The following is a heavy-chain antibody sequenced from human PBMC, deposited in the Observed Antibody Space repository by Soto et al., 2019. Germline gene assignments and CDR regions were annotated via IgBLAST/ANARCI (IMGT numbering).Heavy chain of an antibody. CDR2: IVPIYRTA. CDR1: GGTFSSYR. D-gene: IGHD4-17*01. Sequence: SVKVSCKASGGTFSSYRINWVRQAPGQGLEWVGGIVPIYRTADYAQKFQGRVTITADESTRTAYMELSSLRSEDTAVYYCARDPVPTTVVTPYYYYGMDVWGQGTTVNVSS. J-gene: IGHJ6*02. CDR3: ARDPVPTTVVTPYYYYGMDV. V-gene: IGHV1-69*13.